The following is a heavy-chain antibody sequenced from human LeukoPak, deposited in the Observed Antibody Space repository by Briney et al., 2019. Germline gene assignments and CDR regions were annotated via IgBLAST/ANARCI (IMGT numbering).Heavy chain of an antibody. CDR3: AKVTWSTAGTTPYVC. CDR1: GSTVSSYD. V-gene: IGHV3-23*01. D-gene: IGHD1-1*01. Sequence: GGSLRLSCAASGSTVSSYDMSWVRQAPGKGLEWVSTISDTDDRTYYADSVKGRFTISRDNSKNTLYLQMNSLRGEDAAVYYCAKVTWSTAGTTPYVCWGQGTLVTVSS. J-gene: IGHJ4*02. CDR2: ISDTDDRT.